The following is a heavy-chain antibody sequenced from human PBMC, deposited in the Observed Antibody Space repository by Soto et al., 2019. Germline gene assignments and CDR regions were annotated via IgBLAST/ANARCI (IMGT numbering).Heavy chain of an antibody. CDR1: GFTFSSYS. J-gene: IGHJ6*03. D-gene: IGHD2-2*01. CDR3: ARGPRRVVPAATPTDIYYMDV. V-gene: IGHV3-21*01. CDR2: ISSSSSYI. Sequence: GGSLRLSCAASGFTFSSYSMNWVRQAPGKGLEWVSSISSSSSYIYYADSVKGRFTISRDNAKNSLYLQMNSLRAEDTAVYYCARGPRRVVPAATPTDIYYMDVWGKGTTVTVSS.